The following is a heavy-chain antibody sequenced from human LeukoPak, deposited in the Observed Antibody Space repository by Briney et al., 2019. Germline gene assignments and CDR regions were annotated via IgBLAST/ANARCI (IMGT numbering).Heavy chain of an antibody. CDR1: GFTFSSYS. Sequence: GGSLRLSCAASGFTFSSYSMNWARQAPGKGLEWVSSISSSSSYIYYADSVKGRFTISRDNAKNSLYLQMNSLRAEDTAVYYCAREAYSGYEFDYWGQGTLVTVSS. CDR3: AREAYSGYEFDY. V-gene: IGHV3-21*01. CDR2: ISSSSSYI. J-gene: IGHJ4*02. D-gene: IGHD5-12*01.